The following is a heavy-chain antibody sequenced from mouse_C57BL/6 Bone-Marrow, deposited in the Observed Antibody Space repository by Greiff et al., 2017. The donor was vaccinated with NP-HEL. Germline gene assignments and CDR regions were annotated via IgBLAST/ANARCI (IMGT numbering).Heavy chain of an antibody. Sequence: QVTLKVSGPGILQPSQTLSLTCSFSGFSLSTFGMGVGWIRQPSGKGLEWLAHIWWDDDKYYNPALKSRLTISKDTSTNQVFLKIATVDTADTATYYCARIDYYYGSSSFAYWGQGTLVTVSA. CDR3: ARIDYYYGSSSFAY. CDR1: GFSLSTFGMG. D-gene: IGHD1-1*01. V-gene: IGHV8-8*01. CDR2: IWWDDDK. J-gene: IGHJ3*01.